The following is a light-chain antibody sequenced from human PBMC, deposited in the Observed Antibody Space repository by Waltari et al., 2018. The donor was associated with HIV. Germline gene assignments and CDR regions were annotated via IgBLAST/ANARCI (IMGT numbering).Light chain of an antibody. CDR1: ALPKKY. V-gene: IGLV3-10*01. J-gene: IGLJ2*01. CDR3: YSMDSSGKGV. Sequence: SYELTQPPSVSVSPGQTARITCSGDALPKKYAYWYQQKSGQAPVLLIYEDVKRPSGKPERFSGSSSGTMATLTINGAQVDDEADYYCYSMDSSGKGVFGGGTKLTVL. CDR2: EDV.